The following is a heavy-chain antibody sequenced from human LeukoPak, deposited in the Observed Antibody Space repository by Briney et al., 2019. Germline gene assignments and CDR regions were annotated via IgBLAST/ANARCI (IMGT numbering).Heavy chain of an antibody. CDR1: GYTLTELS. V-gene: IGHV1-24*01. CDR2: FDPEDGET. J-gene: IGHJ4*02. Sequence: GASVKVSCKVSGYTLTELSMHRVRQAPGKGLEWMGGFDPEDGETIYAQKFQGRVTMTEDTSTDTAYMELSSLRSEDTAVYYCAAVPYCGGDCYTPPEFDYWGQGTLVTVSS. CDR3: AAVPYCGGDCYTPPEFDY. D-gene: IGHD2-21*02.